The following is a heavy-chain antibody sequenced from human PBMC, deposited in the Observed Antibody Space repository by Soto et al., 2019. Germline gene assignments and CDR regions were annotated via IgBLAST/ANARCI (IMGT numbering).Heavy chain of an antibody. Sequence: QVQLVQSGAEVKKPGSSVKVSCKASGGTFGSYAISWVRQAPGQGLEWMGGIIPIFGTANYAQKFQGRVTITADESASTAYMELSSLRSEATAVYYCAGLVQRRYYYGMAVWGQGATVTVSS. CDR2: IIPIFGTA. J-gene: IGHJ6*02. V-gene: IGHV1-69*12. CDR1: GGTFGSYA. D-gene: IGHD5-12*01. CDR3: AGLVQRRYYYGMAV.